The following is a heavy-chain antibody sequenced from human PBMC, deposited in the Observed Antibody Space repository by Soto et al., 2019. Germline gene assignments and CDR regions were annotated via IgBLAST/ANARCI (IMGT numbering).Heavy chain of an antibody. J-gene: IGHJ4*02. CDR1: GGSISSYY. CDR3: ARVSGYDSSGYYIDY. D-gene: IGHD3-22*01. CDR2: IYYSGST. V-gene: IGHV4-59*01. Sequence: PSETLSLTCTVSGGSISSYYWSWIRQPPGKGLEWIGYIYYSGSTNYNPSLKSRVTISVDTSKNQFSLKLSSVTAADTAVYYCARVSGYDSSGYYIDYWGQGTLVTVSS.